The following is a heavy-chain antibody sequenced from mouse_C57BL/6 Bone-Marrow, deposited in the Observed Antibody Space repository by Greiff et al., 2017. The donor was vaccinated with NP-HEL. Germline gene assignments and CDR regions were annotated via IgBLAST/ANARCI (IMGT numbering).Heavy chain of an antibody. CDR1: GYTFTTYP. Sequence: QVHVKQSGAELVKPGASVKMSCKASGYTFTTYPIEWMKQNHGKSLEWIGNFHPYNDDTKYNEKFKGKATLTVEKSSSTVYLELSRLTSDDSAVYYCARGGYSKTSEGYLDYWGQGTSVTVSS. V-gene: IGHV1-47*01. CDR2: FHPYNDDT. D-gene: IGHD2-5*01. CDR3: ARGGYSKTSEGYLDY. J-gene: IGHJ4*01.